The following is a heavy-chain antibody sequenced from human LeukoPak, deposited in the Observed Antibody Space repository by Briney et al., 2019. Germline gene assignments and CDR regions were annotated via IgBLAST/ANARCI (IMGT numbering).Heavy chain of an antibody. D-gene: IGHD1-26*01. V-gene: IGHV4-34*01. CDR1: GGSFSGYY. CDR3: ARSSGRGYYYYYYMDV. CDR2: INHSGST. J-gene: IGHJ6*03. Sequence: SETLFLTCAVYGGSFSGYYWSWIRQPPGKGLEWIGEINHSGSTNYNPSLKSRVTISVDTSKNQFSLKLSSVTAADTAVYYCARSSGRGYYYYYYMDVWGKGTTVTVSS.